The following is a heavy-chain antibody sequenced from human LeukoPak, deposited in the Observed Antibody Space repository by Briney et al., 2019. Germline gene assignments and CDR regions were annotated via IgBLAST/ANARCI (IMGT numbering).Heavy chain of an antibody. Sequence: GASVKVSCKASGGTFSSYAISWVRQAPGQGLEWMGGIIPIFGTANYAQKFQGRVTITADESTSTAYMELSSLRSEDTAVYYCASSRPQPARGAFDIWGQGTMVTVSS. CDR1: GGTFSSYA. CDR3: ASSRPQPARGAFDI. J-gene: IGHJ3*02. CDR2: IIPIFGTA. D-gene: IGHD6-6*01. V-gene: IGHV1-69*13.